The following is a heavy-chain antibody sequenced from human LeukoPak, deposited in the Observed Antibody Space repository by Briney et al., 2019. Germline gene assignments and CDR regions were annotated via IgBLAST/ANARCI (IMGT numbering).Heavy chain of an antibody. V-gene: IGHV3-30*02. CDR3: AKDLYSYRSDYYYYMDV. Sequence: GGSLRLSCAASGFTFSSYGMHWVRQAPGKGLEWVAFIRYDGSNKYYADSVKGRFTISRDNSKNTLYLQMNSLRAEDTAVHYCAKDLYSYRSDYYYYMDVWGKGTTVTISS. J-gene: IGHJ6*03. D-gene: IGHD5-18*01. CDR1: GFTFSSYG. CDR2: IRYDGSNK.